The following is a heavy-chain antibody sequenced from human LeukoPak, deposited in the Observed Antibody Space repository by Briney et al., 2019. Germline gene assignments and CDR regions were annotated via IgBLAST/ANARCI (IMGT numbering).Heavy chain of an antibody. J-gene: IGHJ5*02. CDR1: GDSISSGDYY. CDR3: ARVYGDYSREQFWLDP. V-gene: IGHV4-61*08. Sequence: SETLSLTCTVSGDSISSGDYYWTWIRQPPGRELEWIGYIYYSGSTNYNPSLKSRVTISVDTSKNQFSLNLRSVTAADTAVYYCARVYGDYSREQFWLDPWGQGTLVTVSS. D-gene: IGHD4-17*01. CDR2: IYYSGST.